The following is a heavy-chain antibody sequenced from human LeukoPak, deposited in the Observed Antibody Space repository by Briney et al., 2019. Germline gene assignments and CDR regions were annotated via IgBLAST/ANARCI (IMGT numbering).Heavy chain of an antibody. Sequence: SETLSLTCTVSGGSISSSSYYWGWIRPPPGKGLEWIGSIYYSGSTYYNPSLKSRVTISVDTSKNQFSLKLSSVTAADTAVYYCARRNVDTAMVPNWFDPWGQGTLVTVSS. CDR1: GGSISSSSYY. V-gene: IGHV4-39*01. CDR3: ARRNVDTAMVPNWFDP. J-gene: IGHJ5*02. D-gene: IGHD5-18*01. CDR2: IYYSGST.